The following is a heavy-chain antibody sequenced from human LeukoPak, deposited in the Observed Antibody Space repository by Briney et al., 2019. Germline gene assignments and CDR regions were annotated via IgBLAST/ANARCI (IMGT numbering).Heavy chain of an antibody. D-gene: IGHD6-19*01. CDR1: GDSVSSSLAA. J-gene: IGHJ3*02. CDR3: ARDRAYSSGPIDAFDI. V-gene: IGHV6-1*01. Sequence: SQTLSLTCAISGDSVSSSLAAWNWIRQSPSRGLEWLGRTYYRSKWYNDYAVSVKSRITINPDTSKNQFSLQLNSVTPEDTAVYFCARDRAYSSGPIDAFDIWGQGTMVTVSS. CDR2: TYYRSKWYN.